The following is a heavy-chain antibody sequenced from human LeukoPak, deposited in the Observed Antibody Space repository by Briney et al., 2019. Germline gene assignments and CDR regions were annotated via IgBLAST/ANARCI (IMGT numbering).Heavy chain of an antibody. CDR1: GESFSGYY. CDR2: INHSGST. Sequence: SETLSLTCAVYGESFSGYYWSWIRQPPGKGLEWIGEINHSGSTNYNPSLKSRVTISVDTSKNQFSLKLSSVTAADTAVYYCASRGAFYYGSGSYFTGDYWGQGTLVTVSS. D-gene: IGHD3-10*01. V-gene: IGHV4-34*01. CDR3: ASRGAFYYGSGSYFTGDY. J-gene: IGHJ4*02.